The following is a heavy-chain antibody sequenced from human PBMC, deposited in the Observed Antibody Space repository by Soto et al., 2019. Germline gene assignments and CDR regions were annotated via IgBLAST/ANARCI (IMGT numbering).Heavy chain of an antibody. V-gene: IGHV3-23*01. CDR1: GFTFSSYA. J-gene: IGHJ5*02. D-gene: IGHD6-19*01. CDR2: ISGSGGST. Sequence: EVQLLESGGGLVQPGGSLRLSCAASGFTFSSYAMSWVRQAPGKGLEWVSAISGSGGSTYYADSVKGRFTISRDNSKNTLYLQMNSLRAEDTAVYYCAKDPGYSSGWYVGFWFDPWGQGTLVTVSS. CDR3: AKDPGYSSGWYVGFWFDP.